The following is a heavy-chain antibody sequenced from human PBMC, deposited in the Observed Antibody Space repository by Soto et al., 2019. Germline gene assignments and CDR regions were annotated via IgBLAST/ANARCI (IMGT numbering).Heavy chain of an antibody. J-gene: IGHJ4*02. V-gene: IGHV4-30-2*06. CDR1: GDSFSSGAYS. D-gene: IGHD1-26*01. Sequence: SETLSLTCTVPGDSFSSGAYSWSWIRQSSGRGLEWIAYIYHSGTAFYNPSLKSRVTLSVLKSKSQFSLKLTSVTAADTAVYYCARVATSDHFDSWGPGTLVTVSS. CDR3: ARVATSDHFDS. CDR2: IYHSGTA.